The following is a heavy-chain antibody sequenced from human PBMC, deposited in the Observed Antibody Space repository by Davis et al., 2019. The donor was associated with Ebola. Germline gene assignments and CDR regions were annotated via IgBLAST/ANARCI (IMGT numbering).Heavy chain of an antibody. Sequence: MPSETLSLTCTVSGASISRTTNYYWGWLRQSPGKGLEWIGSIFYSGTPYYNPSLKSRVTISVDTSKNQFSVRLRSVTAADTAVYYCARARAVAGRGAFGYWGQGTLVTVSS. CDR1: GASISRTTNYY. CDR2: IFYSGTP. D-gene: IGHD6-19*01. V-gene: IGHV4-39*01. CDR3: ARARAVAGRGAFGY. J-gene: IGHJ4*02.